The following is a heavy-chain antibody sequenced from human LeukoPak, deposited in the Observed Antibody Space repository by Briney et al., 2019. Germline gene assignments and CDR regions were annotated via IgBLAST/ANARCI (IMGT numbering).Heavy chain of an antibody. Sequence: KAGGSLRLSCAASGFTFSSYSMNWVRQALGKGLEWVSSISSSSSYIYYADSVKGRFTISRDNAKNSLYLQMNSLRAEDTAVYYCARVQLERLWEDTQYMDVWGKGTTVTVSS. CDR1: GFTFSSYS. CDR3: ARVQLERLWEDTQYMDV. D-gene: IGHD1-1*01. J-gene: IGHJ6*03. V-gene: IGHV3-21*01. CDR2: ISSSSSYI.